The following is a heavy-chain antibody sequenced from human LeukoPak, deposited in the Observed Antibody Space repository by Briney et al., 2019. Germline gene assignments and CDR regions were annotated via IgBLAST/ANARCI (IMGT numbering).Heavy chain of an antibody. D-gene: IGHD6-19*01. V-gene: IGHV4-59*01. CDR1: SGTISTYY. Sequence: SESLSLTCTVSSGTISTYYWSWFRQPPGKGLEWIGYIYYTGSTNYNPSLKSRITISLDTSKNQSSLKLSSVTAADTAVYYCARYYSSGWTYYFDYWGQGTLVTVSS. CDR2: IYYTGST. J-gene: IGHJ4*02. CDR3: ARYYSSGWTYYFDY.